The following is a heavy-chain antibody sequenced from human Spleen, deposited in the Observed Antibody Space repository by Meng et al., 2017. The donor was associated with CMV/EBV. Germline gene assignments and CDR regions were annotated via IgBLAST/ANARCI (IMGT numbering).Heavy chain of an antibody. CDR1: GFILSNFH. CDR3: ARVLQWLLPDY. V-gene: IGHV3-30*02. D-gene: IGHD3-3*01. Sequence: GESLKISCAASGFILSNFHVHWVRQAPGKGLEWVAFIRHDGTNKYYLDSVEGRFTVSRDNSKNTVYLQMNSLRPDDTGLYYCARVLQWLLPDYWGQGTLVTVSS. CDR2: IRHDGTNK. J-gene: IGHJ4*02.